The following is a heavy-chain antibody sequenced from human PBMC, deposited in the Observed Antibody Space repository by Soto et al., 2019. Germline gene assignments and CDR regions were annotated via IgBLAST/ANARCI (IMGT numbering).Heavy chain of an antibody. J-gene: IGHJ4*02. Sequence: SETLSLTCAVYGGSFSGYYWSWIRQPPGKGLEWIGEINHSGSTNYNPSLKSRVTISVDTSKNQFSLKLSSVTAADTAVYYCARGLSRGTIFGAVPSYYFDYWGQGTLVTVSS. CDR3: ARGLSRGTIFGAVPSYYFDY. V-gene: IGHV4-34*01. CDR1: GGSFSGYY. D-gene: IGHD3-3*01. CDR2: INHSGST.